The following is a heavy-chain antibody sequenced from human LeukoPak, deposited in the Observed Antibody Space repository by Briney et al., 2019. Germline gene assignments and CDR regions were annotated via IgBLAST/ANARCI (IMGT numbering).Heavy chain of an antibody. CDR1: GFTFSSYG. J-gene: IGHJ4*02. Sequence: PGRSLRLSCAASGFTFSSYGMHWVRQAPGKGLEWVAVIWYGGSNKYYADSVKGRFTISRDNSKNTLYLQMNSLRAEDTAVYYCAKGLVPYSSYCPYDYWAREPWSPSPQ. CDR3: AKGLVPYSSYCPYDY. V-gene: IGHV3-33*08. CDR2: IWYGGSNK. D-gene: IGHD6-6*01.